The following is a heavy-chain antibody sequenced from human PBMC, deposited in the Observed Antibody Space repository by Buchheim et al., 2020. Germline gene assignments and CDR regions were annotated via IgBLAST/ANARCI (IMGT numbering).Heavy chain of an antibody. CDR1: GFTFSSYA. J-gene: IGHJ4*02. CDR3: AGDFRAAAVY. V-gene: IGHV3-30*04. Sequence: QVQLVESGGGVVQPGRSLRLSCAASGFTFSSYAMHWVRQAPGKGLEWVAVISYDGSNKYYADSVKGRFTISRDNSKNTLYLQMNSLRAEDTAVYYCAGDFRAAAVYWGKGTL. D-gene: IGHD6-13*01. CDR2: ISYDGSNK.